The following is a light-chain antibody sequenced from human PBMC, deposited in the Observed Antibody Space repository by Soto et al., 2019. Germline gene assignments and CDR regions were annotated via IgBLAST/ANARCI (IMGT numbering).Light chain of an antibody. J-gene: IGLJ1*01. Sequence: QSVLTQPPSASGSPGQSVTISCIGTASDIGLYNYVSWYQHHPGKAPKLIIYEVTKRPSGVPDRFSGSKSGNTASLTVSGLQADDEADYYCNSYVGSNNYVFGTGTKVTV. CDR2: EVT. V-gene: IGLV2-8*01. CDR3: NSYVGSNNYV. CDR1: ASDIGLYNY.